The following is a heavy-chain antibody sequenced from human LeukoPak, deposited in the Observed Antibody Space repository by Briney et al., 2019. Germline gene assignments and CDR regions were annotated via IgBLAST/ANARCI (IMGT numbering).Heavy chain of an antibody. CDR2: IKEDGSEK. J-gene: IGHJ4*02. Sequence: PGGSLRLSCEASGFIFSSYWMTWVRQAPGKGLEWVANIKEDGSEKNYADSVKGRFTISRDNAKNSLYLQMNSLRGEDTAVYYCARARYSDFWGQGTLVTVSS. CDR3: ARARYSDF. V-gene: IGHV3-7*01. CDR1: GFIFSSYW.